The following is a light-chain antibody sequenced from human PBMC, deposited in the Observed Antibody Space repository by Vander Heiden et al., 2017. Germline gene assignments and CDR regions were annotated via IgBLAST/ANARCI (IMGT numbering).Light chain of an antibody. J-gene: IGKJ1*01. CDR1: QSVSSN. V-gene: IGKV3-15*01. Sequence: GRATLSCRASQSVSSNLAWYQQKPGQAPRLLIYGASTRATGIPARFSGSGSGTEFTLTISSRQSEDFAVYYCQQYNNWPPWTFGQGTKVEIK. CDR3: QQYNNWPPWT. CDR2: GAS.